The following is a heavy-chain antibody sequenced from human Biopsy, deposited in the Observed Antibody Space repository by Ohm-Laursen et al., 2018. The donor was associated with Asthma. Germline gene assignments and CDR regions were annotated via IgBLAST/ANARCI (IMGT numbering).Heavy chain of an antibody. D-gene: IGHD6-19*01. CDR1: GGTFSNFA. V-gene: IGHV1-69*13. CDR3: ARCQVGYSSGWSLLLKKIYYSGMDV. J-gene: IGHJ6*02. CDR2: IMTVFGTT. Sequence: ASVKVSCKAPGGTFSNFAISWVRQAPGQGLEWLGGIMTVFGTTNYAQKFQGRVTITADESTSTAYMEVTSLRSEDTAIYYCARCQVGYSSGWSLLLKKIYYSGMDVRGQGTAVTVSS.